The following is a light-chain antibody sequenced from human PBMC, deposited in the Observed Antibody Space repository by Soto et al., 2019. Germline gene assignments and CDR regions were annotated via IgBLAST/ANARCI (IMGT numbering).Light chain of an antibody. CDR1: SSDVGGYNY. J-gene: IGLJ1*01. Sequence: QSALTQPRSVSGSPGQSVTISCTGTSSDVGGYNYVSWYQQHPGKAPKLMIYDVSKRPSGVHDRFSGSKSGNTASLTISGLQAEDEADYYCCSDAGIYVFGTGTKLTVL. V-gene: IGLV2-11*02. CDR3: CSDAGIYV. CDR2: DVS.